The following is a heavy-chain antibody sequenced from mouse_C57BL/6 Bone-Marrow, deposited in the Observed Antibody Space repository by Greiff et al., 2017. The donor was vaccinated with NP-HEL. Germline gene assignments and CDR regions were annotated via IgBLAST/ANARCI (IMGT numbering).Heavy chain of an antibody. CDR2: IRNKANNHAT. V-gene: IGHV6-6*01. J-gene: IGHJ1*03. CDR1: GFTFSDAW. D-gene: IGHD1-1*01. CDR3: TRDGSSYNWYFDV. Sequence: EVKVVESGGGLVQPGGSMKLSCAASGFTFSDAWMDWVRQSPEKGLEWVAEIRNKANNHATYYAESVKGRFTISRDDSKSSVYLQMNSLRAEDTGIYYCTRDGSSYNWYFDVWGTGTTVTVSS.